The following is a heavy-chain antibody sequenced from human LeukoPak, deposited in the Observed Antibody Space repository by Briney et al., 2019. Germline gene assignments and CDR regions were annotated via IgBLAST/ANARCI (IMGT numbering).Heavy chain of an antibody. Sequence: SETLSLTCTVSGGSISSYYWSWIRQPPGKGLKWIGYIYYTGSTNYNPSLKSRVTISVDTSKNQFSLKLSSVTAADTAVYDCARVEEGYGSGRRENYFYYYMDVWGKGTTVTISS. D-gene: IGHD3-10*01. J-gene: IGHJ6*03. CDR1: GGSISSYY. V-gene: IGHV4-59*01. CDR3: ARVEEGYGSGRRENYFYYYMDV. CDR2: IYYTGST.